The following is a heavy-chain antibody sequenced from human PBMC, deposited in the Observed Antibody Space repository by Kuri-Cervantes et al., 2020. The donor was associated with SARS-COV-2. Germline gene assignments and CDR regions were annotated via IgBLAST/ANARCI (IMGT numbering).Heavy chain of an antibody. CDR1: GFTFSKYG. CDR3: AKDSGSYDYVWGSVITGNLQH. Sequence: GESLKISCAASGFTFSKYGMHWVRQAPGKGLEWVAYIRYDGSNKYYADSVKGRSTISRDNSKDTMYLQMNSLRVEDTAVYYCAKDSGSYDYVWGSVITGNLQHWGQGTLVTVSS. D-gene: IGHD3-16*01. J-gene: IGHJ1*01. CDR2: IRYDGSNK. V-gene: IGHV3-30*02.